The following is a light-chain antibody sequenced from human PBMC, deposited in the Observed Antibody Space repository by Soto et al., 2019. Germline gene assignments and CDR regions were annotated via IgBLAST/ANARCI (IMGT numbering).Light chain of an antibody. CDR2: AAS. Sequence: AIRMTQSPSSFSASTGDRVTITCRASHGISSHLAWYQQKPGKAPKLLIYAASTLQSGVPSRFSGSGSGTDFTLTISCLQSEDFATYYCQQYYSYPLTFGGGTKVEIK. V-gene: IGKV1-8*01. CDR3: QQYYSYPLT. J-gene: IGKJ4*01. CDR1: HGISSH.